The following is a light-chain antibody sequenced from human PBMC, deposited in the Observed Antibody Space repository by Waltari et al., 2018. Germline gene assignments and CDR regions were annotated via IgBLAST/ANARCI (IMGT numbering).Light chain of an antibody. Sequence: AIRMTQSPSSLSASTGDRATITCRASQSVSTYLAWYQPKPGKAPKLLIYAASTLQRGVPLRFSGSGSGTDFTLSISCLQSEDFATYYCQQYYDYQRSFGQGTKVEIK. CDR3: QQYYDYQRS. J-gene: IGKJ1*01. CDR1: QSVSTY. CDR2: AAS. V-gene: IGKV1-8*01.